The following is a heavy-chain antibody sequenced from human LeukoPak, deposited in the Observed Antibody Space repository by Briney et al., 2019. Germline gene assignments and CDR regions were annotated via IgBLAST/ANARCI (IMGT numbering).Heavy chain of an antibody. D-gene: IGHD3-10*01. CDR3: AKSVLFGELLYTVFDY. J-gene: IGHJ4*02. Sequence: GGSLRLSCAASGFTFSNYAMRWVRQAPGKGLECVSGVSGGGGTTYYADSVKGRFSISRDNSRNTLYLQMNSLRAEDTAIYYCAKSVLFGELLYTVFDYWGQGTLVTVSS. CDR1: GFTFSNYA. CDR2: VSGGGGTT. V-gene: IGHV3-23*01.